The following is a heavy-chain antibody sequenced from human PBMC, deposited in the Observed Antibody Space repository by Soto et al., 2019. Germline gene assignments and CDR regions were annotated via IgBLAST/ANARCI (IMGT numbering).Heavy chain of an antibody. CDR2: IIPIFGTA. D-gene: IGHD5-12*01. CDR1: GGTFSSYA. CDR3: ARVLGEDGYNGVFDY. Sequence: SVKVSCKASGGTFSSYAISWVRQAPGQGLEWMGGIIPIFGTANYAQKFQGRVTITADESTSTAYMELSSLRSEDTAVYYCARVLGEDGYNGVFDYWGQGTLVTVSS. V-gene: IGHV1-69*13. J-gene: IGHJ4*02.